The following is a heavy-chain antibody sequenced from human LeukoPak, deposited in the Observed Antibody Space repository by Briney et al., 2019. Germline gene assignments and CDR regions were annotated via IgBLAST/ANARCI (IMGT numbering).Heavy chain of an antibody. Sequence: GGSLRLSCAASGFTVSSNYMSWVRQAPGKGLEWVSVIYSGGSTYYADSVKGRFTISRDDSKNTLYLQMNSLRAEDTAVYYCARADGSGSYLSSYFDYWGRGTLVTVSS. CDR2: IYSGGST. D-gene: IGHD3-10*01. CDR1: GFTVSSNY. CDR3: ARADGSGSYLSSYFDY. V-gene: IGHV3-66*01. J-gene: IGHJ4*02.